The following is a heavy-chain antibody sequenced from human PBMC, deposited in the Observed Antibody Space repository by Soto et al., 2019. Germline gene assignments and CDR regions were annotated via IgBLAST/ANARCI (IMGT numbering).Heavy chain of an antibody. J-gene: IGHJ6*02. Sequence: SHTLSLTCAISGYSVSSNSAAWNWITQSPSRGLEWLGRTYYRSKWYNDYAVSVKSRITINPDTSKNQFSLQLNSVTPEDTAVYYCARDHYSSSWYSADYYYYGMDVWGQGTTVTVSS. D-gene: IGHD6-13*01. CDR3: ARDHYSSSWYSADYYYYGMDV. CDR2: TYYRSKWYN. CDR1: GYSVSSNSAA. V-gene: IGHV6-1*01.